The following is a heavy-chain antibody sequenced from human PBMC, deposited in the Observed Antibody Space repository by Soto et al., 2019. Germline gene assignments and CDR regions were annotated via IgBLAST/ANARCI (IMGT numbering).Heavy chain of an antibody. V-gene: IGHV4-34*01. J-gene: IGHJ5*02. CDR2: INHSGST. D-gene: IGHD2-8*01. Sequence: PSETLSLTCAVYGGSFSGYYWSWIRQPPGKGLEWIGEINHSGSTNYNPSLKSRVTISVDTSKNQFSLKLSSVTAADTAVYYCASRASYAISPQWFDPWGQGTLVTVSS. CDR1: GGSFSGYY. CDR3: ASRASYAISPQWFDP.